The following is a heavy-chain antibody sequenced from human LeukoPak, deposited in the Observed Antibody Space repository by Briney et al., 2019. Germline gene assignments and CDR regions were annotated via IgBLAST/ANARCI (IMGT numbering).Heavy chain of an antibody. CDR1: GFTFGDYA. Sequence: GRSLRLSCTASGFTFGDYAMSWVRQAPGKGLEWVGFIRSKAYGGTTEYAASVKGRFIISRDDSKSIAYLQMNSLKTEDTAVYYCTRDSSGYGDTFDYWGQGTLVTVSS. V-gene: IGHV3-49*04. J-gene: IGHJ4*02. D-gene: IGHD6-25*01. CDR3: TRDSSGYGDTFDY. CDR2: IRSKAYGGTT.